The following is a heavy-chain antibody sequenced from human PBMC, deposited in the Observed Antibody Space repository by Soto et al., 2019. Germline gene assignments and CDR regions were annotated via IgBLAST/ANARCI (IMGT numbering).Heavy chain of an antibody. D-gene: IGHD2-21*02. Sequence: QVPLVQSGAEVKKPGSSVKVSCKASGGTFSSYAISWVRQAPGQGLEWMGGIIPIFGTANYAQKFQGRVTITADESTSTAYMELSSLRSEDTAVYYCAGSPKKGWGRSLPFDYWGQGTLVTVSS. CDR1: GGTFSSYA. CDR3: AGSPKKGWGRSLPFDY. V-gene: IGHV1-69*01. J-gene: IGHJ4*02. CDR2: IIPIFGTA.